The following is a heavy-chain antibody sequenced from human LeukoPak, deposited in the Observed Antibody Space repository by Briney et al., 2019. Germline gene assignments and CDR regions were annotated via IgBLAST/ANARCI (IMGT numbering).Heavy chain of an antibody. D-gene: IGHD6-25*01. CDR3: ARGDSGASEYFQD. Sequence: PSETLSLTCTVSGGSISSYYWSWIRQPPGKGLEWIGYIYYSGSTNYNPSLKSRVTISVDTSKNQFSLKLSSVTAADTAVYFCARGDSGASEYFQDWGQGTLVTVSS. V-gene: IGHV4-59*08. CDR2: IYYSGST. CDR1: GGSISSYY. J-gene: IGHJ1*01.